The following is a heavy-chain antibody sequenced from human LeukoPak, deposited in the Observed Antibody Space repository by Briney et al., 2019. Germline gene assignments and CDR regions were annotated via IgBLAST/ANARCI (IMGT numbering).Heavy chain of an antibody. CDR2: IYYSGST. CDR3: ARDREEDFWSGYGVDV. V-gene: IGHV4-30-4*01. J-gene: IGHJ6*02. Sequence: SQTLSLTCTVSGVSISSGDYYWSWIRQPPGKGLEWIGYIYYSGSTYYNPSLKSRVTISVDTSKNQFSLKLSSVTAADTAVYYCARDREEDFWSGYGVDVWGQGTTVTVSS. D-gene: IGHD3-3*01. CDR1: GVSISSGDYY.